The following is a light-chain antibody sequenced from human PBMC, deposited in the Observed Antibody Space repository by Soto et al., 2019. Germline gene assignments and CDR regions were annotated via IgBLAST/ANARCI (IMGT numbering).Light chain of an antibody. Sequence: EIVLTQSPGTLSLSPGERATLSCRASRIISSNYLAWYQQKPGQSPRLLIYGASSRATGIPDRFSGSGSGTDFTLTISRLEPEDFAVYYCQQYGSSSWTFGQGTKVDIK. J-gene: IGKJ1*01. V-gene: IGKV3-20*01. CDR3: QQYGSSSWT. CDR2: GAS. CDR1: RIISSNY.